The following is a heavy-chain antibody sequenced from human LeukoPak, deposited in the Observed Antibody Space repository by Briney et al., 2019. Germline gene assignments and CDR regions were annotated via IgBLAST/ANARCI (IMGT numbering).Heavy chain of an antibody. D-gene: IGHD3-22*01. CDR1: GYTFTSYD. V-gene: IGHV1-8*01. Sequence: GASVRVSGKASGYTFTSYDVNWVRQATGQGREWMGWINPNSGNTGYAQKFQGRVTMTRNTPISTAYMELSSLRSEDTAVYYCARGLGSYDSSPPDYWGQGTLVTVSS. CDR2: INPNSGNT. J-gene: IGHJ4*02. CDR3: ARGLGSYDSSPPDY.